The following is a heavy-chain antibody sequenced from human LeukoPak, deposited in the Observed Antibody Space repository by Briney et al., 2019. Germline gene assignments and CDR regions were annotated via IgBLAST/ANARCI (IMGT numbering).Heavy chain of an antibody. CDR3: ARDTDAAYGGATADY. D-gene: IGHD1-26*01. V-gene: IGHV1-18*01. Sequence: ASVKVSCKASGYSLSRYGSSWVRQPPGQGLEWMGWISTYNGNTNYAQKFQGRLTMTTDTATKTAYMALRSLRSDDTAVYYCARDTDAAYGGATADYWGRGTLVSVSS. CDR1: GYSLSRYG. CDR2: ISTYNGNT. J-gene: IGHJ4*02.